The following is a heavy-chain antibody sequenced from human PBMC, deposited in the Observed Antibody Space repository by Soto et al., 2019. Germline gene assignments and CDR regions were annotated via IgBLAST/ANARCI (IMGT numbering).Heavy chain of an antibody. J-gene: IGHJ4*02. CDR3: ARLRGSGHPAFFDY. V-gene: IGHV4-39*01. CDR2: SHHSGST. CDR1: GGSTRTSSYS. D-gene: IGHD3-10*01. Sequence: SETLSLTCTVSGGSTRTSSYSWGWVRQPPGKGLEWIGNSHHSGSTYYNPSLSIGATISVDTSRNEVSLGVNSVTAADTAIYFCARLRGSGHPAFFDYWGQGILVTVS.